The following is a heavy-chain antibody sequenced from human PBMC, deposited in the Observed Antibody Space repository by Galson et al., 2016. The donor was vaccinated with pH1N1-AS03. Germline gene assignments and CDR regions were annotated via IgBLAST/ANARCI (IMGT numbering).Heavy chain of an antibody. CDR3: ALPNSGGNAFEI. CDR2: VYWDETR. J-gene: IGHJ3*02. CDR1: GVSVTSSGVG. V-gene: IGHV2-5*02. D-gene: IGHD2/OR15-2a*01. Sequence: PALVKPPQTLTLTCSVSGVSVTSSGVGVGWFRQPPGKALEWLALVYWDETRRYSPSLKNRLTITKDPSKNQVVLTVTSVDPMDIATYFCALPNSGGNAFEIWGPGTMVTVSS.